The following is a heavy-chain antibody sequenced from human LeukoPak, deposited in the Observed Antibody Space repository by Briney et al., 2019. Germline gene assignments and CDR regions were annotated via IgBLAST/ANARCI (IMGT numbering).Heavy chain of an antibody. V-gene: IGHV4-34*01. CDR1: GGSFSGYY. Sequence: SETLSLTCAVYGGSFSGYYWSWIRQPPGKGLEWTGEINHSGSTNYNPSLKSRVTISVDTSKNQFSLKLSSVTAADTAVYYCARGWGMVLDYWGQGTLVTVSS. CDR3: ARGWGMVLDY. CDR2: INHSGST. J-gene: IGHJ4*02. D-gene: IGHD3-16*01.